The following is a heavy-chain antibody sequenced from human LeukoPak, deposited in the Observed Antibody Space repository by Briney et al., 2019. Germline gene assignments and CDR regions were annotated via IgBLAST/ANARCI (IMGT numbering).Heavy chain of an antibody. CDR2: INPNSGGK. Sequence: GASVKVSCKASGYSFTAYYMHWVRQAPGQGLEWMGWINPNSGGKKYAQKFQGRVTMTRDTSISTAYMELSGLRYDDTAVYYCARVPSRIVRGVIINNWFDPWGQGTLVTVSS. D-gene: IGHD3-10*01. CDR1: GYSFTAYY. V-gene: IGHV1-2*02. J-gene: IGHJ5*02. CDR3: ARVPSRIVRGVIINNWFDP.